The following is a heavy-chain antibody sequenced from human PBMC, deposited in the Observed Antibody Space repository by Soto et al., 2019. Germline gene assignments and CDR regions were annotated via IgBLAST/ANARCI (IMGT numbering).Heavy chain of an antibody. CDR2: ISYSGST. D-gene: IGHD3-10*01. CDR1: GGSVSSGSYY. J-gene: IGHJ5*02. V-gene: IGHV4-61*01. Sequence: PSETLSLTWTVSGGSVSSGSYYWSWIWQPPGKGLEWIGYISYSGSTTYNPSLKSRATISVDTSKNQFSLKLSSVTAADTAVYYCARGYTDYYGGFDPWGQVALVTVSS. CDR3: ARGYTDYYGGFDP.